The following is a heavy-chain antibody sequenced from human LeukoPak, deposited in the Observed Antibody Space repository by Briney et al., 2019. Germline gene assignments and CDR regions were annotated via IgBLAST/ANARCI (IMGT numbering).Heavy chain of an antibody. CDR1: GFTFSSYW. CDR2: INHSGST. V-gene: IGHV4-34*01. J-gene: IGHJ4*02. CDR3: AREPGD. Sequence: GSLRLSCAASGFTFSSYWMSWVRQAPGKGLEWIGEINHSGSTNYNPSLKSRVTISVDTSKNQFSLKLSSVTAADTAVYYCAREPGDWGQGTLVTVSS. D-gene: IGHD1-14*01.